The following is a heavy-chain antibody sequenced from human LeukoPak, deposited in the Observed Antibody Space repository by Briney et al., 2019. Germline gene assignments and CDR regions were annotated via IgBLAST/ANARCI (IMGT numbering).Heavy chain of an antibody. D-gene: IGHD2-15*01. CDR1: GVSVNSGGFY. CDR2: IYYSGSP. Sequence: SETLSLTCTVSGVSVNSGGFYWSWIRHHPGKGLEWIGYIYYSGSPYYNPSLKSRVSISVDTSRNQFSLELSSVTPADTAVFYCARGYCNGGACYPYYFEYWGRGTLVTVSS. J-gene: IGHJ4*02. V-gene: IGHV4-31*03. CDR3: ARGYCNGGACYPYYFEY.